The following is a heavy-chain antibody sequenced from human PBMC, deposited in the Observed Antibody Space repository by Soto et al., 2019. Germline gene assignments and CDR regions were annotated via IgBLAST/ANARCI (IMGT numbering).Heavy chain of an antibody. D-gene: IGHD3-22*01. CDR2: INHSGST. V-gene: IGHV4-34*01. CDR3: ARGLAVHDSSGYFLPTYYYYGMDV. J-gene: IGHJ6*02. CDR1: GGSFSGYY. Sequence: SETLCLTCAVYGGSFSGYYWSWIRQPPGKGLEWIGEINHSGSTNYNPSLKSRVTISVDTSKNQFSLKLSSVTAADTAVYYCARGLAVHDSSGYFLPTYYYYGMDVWGQGTTVTVSS.